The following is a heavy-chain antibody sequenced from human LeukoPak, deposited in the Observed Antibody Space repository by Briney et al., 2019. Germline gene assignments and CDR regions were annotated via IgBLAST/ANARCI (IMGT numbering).Heavy chain of an antibody. CDR3: ARAYSGSYSGFDY. J-gene: IGHJ4*02. Sequence: SETLSLTCTVSGGSISSSSYYWGWIRQPPGKGLEWIGSIYYSGSTYYNPSLKSRVTISVDTSKNQFSLKLSSVTAADTAVYYCARAYSGSYSGFDYWGQGTLVTVSS. CDR2: IYYSGST. CDR1: GGSISSSSYY. V-gene: IGHV4-39*07. D-gene: IGHD1-26*01.